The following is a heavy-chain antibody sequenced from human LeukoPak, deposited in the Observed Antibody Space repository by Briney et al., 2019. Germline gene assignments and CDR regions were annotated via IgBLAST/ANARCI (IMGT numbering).Heavy chain of an antibody. D-gene: IGHD2-15*01. J-gene: IGHJ3*02. Sequence: PRGSLRLSCAASEFTFSSLSMNWVRQGPGEGLEWVSYISSDSITIYYADSVKGRFTISRDNSKNTLYLQMNSLRVEDTAVYYCARDSQYCSSGSCSPGASDIWGRGTMVTVSS. CDR1: EFTFSSLS. CDR2: ISSDSITI. CDR3: ARDSQYCSSGSCSPGASDI. V-gene: IGHV3-48*01.